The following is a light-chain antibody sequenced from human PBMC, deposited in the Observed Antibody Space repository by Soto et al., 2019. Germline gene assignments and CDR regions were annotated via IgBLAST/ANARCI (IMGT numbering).Light chain of an antibody. Sequence: EMGLTQSPATLSVSPGGRATLSCRASQSVGSNLAWYQQKPGQAPRLLIYGASTRATGVPATFSGSGSGTEFTLTISRLQSDESAVYYCQQFNVWPLTFGGGTKVEI. J-gene: IGKJ4*01. V-gene: IGKV3-15*01. CDR3: QQFNVWPLT. CDR2: GAS. CDR1: QSVGSN.